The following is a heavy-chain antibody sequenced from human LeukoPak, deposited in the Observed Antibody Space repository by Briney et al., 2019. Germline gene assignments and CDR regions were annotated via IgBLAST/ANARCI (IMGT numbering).Heavy chain of an antibody. J-gene: IGHJ4*02. CDR1: GFSVRDYA. D-gene: IGHD1-14*01. V-gene: IGHV3-30-3*01. CDR3: ARSRGYNPNDH. CDR2: MSYEETYK. Sequence: GGSLRLSCAASGFSVRDYAMHWVRQAPGKGLEWVAVMSYEETYKNYAEAVKGRFTISRDDSKNTLFLQMSSLRPEDTAVYYCARSRGYNPNDHWGQGTLVTVSS.